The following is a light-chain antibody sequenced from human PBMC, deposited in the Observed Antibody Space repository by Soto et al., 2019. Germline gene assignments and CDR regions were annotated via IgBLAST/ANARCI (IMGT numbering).Light chain of an antibody. CDR1: QSVSNS. J-gene: IGKJ2*01. Sequence: EIVLTQSPAILALSPGERATLSCRASQSVSNSLAWYQQTPGQAPRLLIYDASTRATGIPARFSGSGSGTDFTLTISSLEPEDFAVYYCQQRGSWPLSFGQGTKLEIK. CDR3: QQRGSWPLS. CDR2: DAS. V-gene: IGKV3-11*01.